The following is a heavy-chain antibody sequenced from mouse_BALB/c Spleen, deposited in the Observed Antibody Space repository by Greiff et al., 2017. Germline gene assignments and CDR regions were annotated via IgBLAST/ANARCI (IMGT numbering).Heavy chain of an antibody. V-gene: IGHV1-69*02. CDR3: TRYRYDVAMDY. CDR2: IYPSDSYT. CDR1: GYTFTSYW. J-gene: IGHJ4*01. D-gene: IGHD2-14*01. Sequence: VQLQQPGAELVRPGASVKLSCKASGYTFTSYWINWVKQRPGQGLEWIGNIYPSDSYTNYNQKFKDKATLTVDKSSSTAYMQLSSPTSEDSAVYYCTRYRYDVAMDYWGQGTSVTVAS.